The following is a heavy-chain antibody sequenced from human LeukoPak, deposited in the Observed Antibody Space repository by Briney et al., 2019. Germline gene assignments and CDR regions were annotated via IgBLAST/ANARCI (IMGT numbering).Heavy chain of an antibody. CDR1: GYTFTSYG. J-gene: IGHJ4*02. CDR2: VSAYADNT. V-gene: IGHV1-18*01. CDR3: ARDCIGCHGFDY. Sequence: ASVKVSCKASGYTFTSYGITWVRQAPGQGLEWMGWVSAYADNTNYVQKIQGRVTMTADTSTSTAYMELRSLRSDDTAVYYCARDCIGCHGFDYWGQGTLVTVSS. D-gene: IGHD2-15*01.